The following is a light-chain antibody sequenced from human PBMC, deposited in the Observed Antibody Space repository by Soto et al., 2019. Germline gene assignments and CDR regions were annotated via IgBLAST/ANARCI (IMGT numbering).Light chain of an antibody. Sequence: EIVLTRSPGTLSLSPGERATLSCRASQSVSSSYLAWYQQKPGQAPRLLLYGASSRATGIPDRFSGSGSGTDFTLTISRLEPEDFAVYYCQQYGSSPRTFGQGTKVDIK. CDR1: QSVSSSY. CDR2: GAS. CDR3: QQYGSSPRT. V-gene: IGKV3-20*01. J-gene: IGKJ1*01.